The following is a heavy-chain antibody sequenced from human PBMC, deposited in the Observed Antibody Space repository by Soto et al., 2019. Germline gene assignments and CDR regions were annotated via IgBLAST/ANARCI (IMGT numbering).Heavy chain of an antibody. V-gene: IGHV3-30-3*01. D-gene: IGHD1-1*01. Sequence: QVQLVESGGGVVQPGRSLRLSCSASGFTFSDFEMYWVRQAPGKGLEWVSFISYDGSNKYYAGSVKGRFTVSRDNSKNTLFLLMNSLRPEDTAVYFCARRTGSAPRFDYWGQGTLVTVSS. J-gene: IGHJ4*02. CDR2: ISYDGSNK. CDR1: GFTFSDFE. CDR3: ARRTGSAPRFDY.